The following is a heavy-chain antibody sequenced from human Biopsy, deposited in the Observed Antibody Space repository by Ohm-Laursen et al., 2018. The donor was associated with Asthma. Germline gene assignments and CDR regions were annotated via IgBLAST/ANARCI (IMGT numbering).Heavy chain of an antibody. CDR1: GDAMSTSGPY. D-gene: IGHD6-6*01. CDR3: ARAVSSSSYWYFDL. J-gene: IGHJ2*01. Sequence: PSETLSLTCIVSGDAMSTSGPYWGWIRQSPRKGLEWIGSIYYSGRTYYNPSLESRVTISADTSKNHFSLKVTSVTAADTAVYYCARAVSSSSYWYFDLWGRGDLVTVSS. V-gene: IGHV4-39*02. CDR2: IYYSGRT.